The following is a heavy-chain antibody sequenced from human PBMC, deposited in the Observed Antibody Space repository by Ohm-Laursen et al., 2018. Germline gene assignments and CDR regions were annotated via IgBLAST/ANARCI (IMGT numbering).Heavy chain of an antibody. V-gene: IGHV3-11*01. CDR1: GFTFSSYA. Sequence: SLRLSCAASGFTFSSYAMSWVRQAPGKGLEWVSYISSSGSTIYYADSVKGRFTISRDNAKNSLYLQMNSLGAEDTAVYYCARGGQQQGEDYWGQGTLVTVSS. CDR2: ISSSGSTI. D-gene: IGHD6-13*01. CDR3: ARGGQQQGEDY. J-gene: IGHJ4*02.